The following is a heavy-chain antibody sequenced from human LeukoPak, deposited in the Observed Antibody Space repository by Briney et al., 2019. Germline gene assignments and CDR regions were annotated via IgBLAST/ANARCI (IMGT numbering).Heavy chain of an antibody. J-gene: IGHJ6*02. CDR3: ARVSTVVTPTGMDV. CDR2: INHSGST. Sequence: SETLSLTCAVYGGSFSGYYWSWICQPPGKGLEWIGEINHSGSTNYNPSLKSRVTISVDTSKNQFSLKLSSVTAADTAVYYCARVSTVVTPTGMDVWGQGTTVTVSS. D-gene: IGHD4-23*01. V-gene: IGHV4-34*01. CDR1: GGSFSGYY.